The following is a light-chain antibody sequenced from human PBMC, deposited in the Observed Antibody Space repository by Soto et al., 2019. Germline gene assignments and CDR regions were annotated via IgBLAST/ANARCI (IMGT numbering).Light chain of an antibody. J-gene: IGKJ4*01. V-gene: IGKV1-27*01. CDR1: QGISNY. CDR3: QKYDSVPLT. CDR2: AAS. Sequence: ASVGDRLTIPCRASQGISNYLSWYQQKPGKVPKLLIYAASTLQSGVPSRFSGSGSGTDFTLTISSLQPEDVATYYCQKYDSVPLTFGGGTKVDIK.